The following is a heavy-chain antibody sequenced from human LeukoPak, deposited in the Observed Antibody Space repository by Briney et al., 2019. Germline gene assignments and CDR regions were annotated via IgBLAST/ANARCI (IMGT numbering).Heavy chain of an antibody. D-gene: IGHD6-19*01. CDR2: INPNSGGT. CDR3: ARVGGPGYSSGWYGY. J-gene: IGHJ4*02. Sequence: PGGSLRLSCAASGFTFSAYGMHWVRQAPGQGLEWMGWINPNSGGTNYAQKFQGRVTMTRDTSISTAYMEVSRLRSDDTAVYYCARVGGPGYSSGWYGYWGQGTLVTVSS. V-gene: IGHV1-2*02. CDR1: GFTFSAYG.